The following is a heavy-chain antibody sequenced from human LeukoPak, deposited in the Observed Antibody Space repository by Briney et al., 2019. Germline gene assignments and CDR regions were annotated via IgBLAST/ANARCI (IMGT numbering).Heavy chain of an antibody. CDR1: GGSISISY. Sequence: KPSETLSLTCTVSGGSISISYWSWIRQPAGKGLEWIGRIYTSGSTDYNPSLKSRVTISVDKSKNQLSLKLSSVTAAGTAVYFCARGYSTGWYRFHYWGQGTLVTVSS. CDR2: IYTSGST. CDR3: ARGYSTGWYRFHY. J-gene: IGHJ4*02. D-gene: IGHD6-19*01. V-gene: IGHV4-4*07.